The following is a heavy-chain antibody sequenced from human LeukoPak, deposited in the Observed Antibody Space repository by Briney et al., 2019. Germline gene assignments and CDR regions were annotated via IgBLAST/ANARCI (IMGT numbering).Heavy chain of an antibody. V-gene: IGHV3-23*01. J-gene: IGHJ4*02. CDR1: GFTFSAYA. D-gene: IGHD4-17*01. Sequence: PGGSLRLSCAVSGFTFSAYAMSWVRQAPGKGLEWVSAMSGSGGMTYYADSVKGRFSISRDNSKNTLHLQMNSLRAEDTAVHYCAKPLSAVTSGCWGQGTLVTVSS. CDR2: MSGSGGMT. CDR3: AKPLSAVTSGC.